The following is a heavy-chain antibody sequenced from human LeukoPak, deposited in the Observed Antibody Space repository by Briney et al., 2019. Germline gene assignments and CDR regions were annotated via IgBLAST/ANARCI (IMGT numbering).Heavy chain of an antibody. CDR2: IYPGDSDT. Sequence: GESLKISCKGSGYRFTSYWIGWVGRMPGKGLEWFGIIYPGDSDTRYSPSFQGQVTISVDKFISTAYLQWSSLKASDTAMYYCANLIGGDFAFDVWGQGTMVTVSS. CDR1: GYRFTSYW. D-gene: IGHD2-21*02. CDR3: ANLIGGDFAFDV. V-gene: IGHV5-51*01. J-gene: IGHJ3*01.